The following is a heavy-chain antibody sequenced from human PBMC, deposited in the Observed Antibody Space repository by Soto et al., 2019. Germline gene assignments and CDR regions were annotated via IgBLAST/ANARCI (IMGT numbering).Heavy chain of an antibody. CDR1: GGSISSGGYY. Sequence: PSETLSLTCTVSGGSISSGGYYWSWIRQHPGKGLEWIGYIYYSGSTYYNPSLKSRVTISVDTSKNQFSLKLSSVTAADTAVYYCARNYGSGSYYNVVDPWGQGTLVTVSS. V-gene: IGHV4-31*03. J-gene: IGHJ5*02. D-gene: IGHD3-10*01. CDR3: ARNYGSGSYYNVVDP. CDR2: IYYSGST.